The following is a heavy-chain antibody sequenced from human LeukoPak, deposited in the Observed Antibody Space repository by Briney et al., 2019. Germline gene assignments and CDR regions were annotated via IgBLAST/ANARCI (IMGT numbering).Heavy chain of an antibody. Sequence: PGGSLRLSCAASGFTFSSYVMSWVRQAPGRGLEWVSAISPSGGSGITYYGDCVKGRFTISRDNAKNTLNLQMNSLRAEDTAVYYCARDPPFIIGTTFFDYWGQGTLVTVSS. D-gene: IGHD1-20*01. CDR2: ISPSGGSGIT. CDR3: ARDPPFIIGTTFFDY. J-gene: IGHJ4*02. V-gene: IGHV3-23*01. CDR1: GFTFSSYV.